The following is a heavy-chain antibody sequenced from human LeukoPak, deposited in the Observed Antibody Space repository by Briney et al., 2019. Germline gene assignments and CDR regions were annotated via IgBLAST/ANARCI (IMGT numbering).Heavy chain of an antibody. CDR3: ARGYCGGGSCWEVDY. Sequence: GGSLRLSCAASGFIFSSYEMNCVRQAPGEWLAWVSFIVSSGSDIYYAVSVKGRFTSSRDIAKHSLYLQMNNMRAEDTAVYYCARGYCGGGSCWEVDYWGQGTLVTVSS. V-gene: IGHV3-48*03. CDR1: GFIFSSYE. D-gene: IGHD2-15*01. CDR2: IVSSGSDI. J-gene: IGHJ4*02.